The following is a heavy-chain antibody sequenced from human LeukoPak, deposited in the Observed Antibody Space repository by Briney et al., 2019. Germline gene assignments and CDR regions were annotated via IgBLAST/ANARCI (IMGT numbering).Heavy chain of an antibody. V-gene: IGHV3-21*04. CDR3: AKDFDSSGYVPFDI. Sequence: GGSLRLSCAASGFTFSSYTMNWVRQAPGKGLEWVSSISTSSIYIYFADSLKGRFTISRDNAKSSLYLEMNSLRAEDTALYYCAKDFDSSGYVPFDIWGQGTMVTVSS. J-gene: IGHJ3*02. D-gene: IGHD3-22*01. CDR2: ISTSSIYI. CDR1: GFTFSSYT.